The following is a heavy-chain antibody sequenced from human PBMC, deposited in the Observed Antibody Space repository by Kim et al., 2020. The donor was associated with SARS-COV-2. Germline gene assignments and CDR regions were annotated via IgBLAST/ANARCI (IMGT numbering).Heavy chain of an antibody. CDR2: ISGSGGST. Sequence: GGSLRLSCAASGFTFSSYAMSWVRQAPGKGLEWVAAISGSGGSTYYADSVKGRFTISRDNSKNTLYLQMNSLRAEDTAVYYCAKVSYYDFWCGYYPNWFDPTGQGALVTVSS. J-gene: IGHJ5*02. V-gene: IGHV3-23*01. CDR1: GFTFSSYA. CDR3: AKVSYYDFWCGYYPNWFDP. D-gene: IGHD3-3*01.